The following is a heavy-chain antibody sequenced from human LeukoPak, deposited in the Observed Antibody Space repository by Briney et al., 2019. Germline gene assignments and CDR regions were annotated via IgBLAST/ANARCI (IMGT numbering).Heavy chain of an antibody. V-gene: IGHV3-30*18. Sequence: GGSLRLSCAASGFTFSSYGMHWVRQAPGKGLEWVAVISYEGSNKYYADSVKGRFTISRDNSKNTLYVQMNSLRAEDTAVYYCAKARGSGNYYNVMDVWGQGTTVTVSS. CDR3: AKARGSGNYYNVMDV. CDR1: GFTFSSYG. J-gene: IGHJ6*02. CDR2: ISYEGSNK. D-gene: IGHD3-10*01.